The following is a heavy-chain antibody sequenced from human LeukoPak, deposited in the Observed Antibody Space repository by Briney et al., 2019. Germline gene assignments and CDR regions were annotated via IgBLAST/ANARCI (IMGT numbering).Heavy chain of an antibody. CDR1: GFTLSDHH. Sequence: SGGSLRLSCAASGFTLSDHHMDWVRQVPGKGLEWVSVIYSGGTTYYADSVKGRFTISRDNSKNTLYLQMNSLRAEDTAVYYCARDRGGSRSDCWGQGTLVTVSS. CDR2: IYSGGTT. CDR3: ARDRGGSRSDC. V-gene: IGHV3-66*01. D-gene: IGHD6-13*01. J-gene: IGHJ4*02.